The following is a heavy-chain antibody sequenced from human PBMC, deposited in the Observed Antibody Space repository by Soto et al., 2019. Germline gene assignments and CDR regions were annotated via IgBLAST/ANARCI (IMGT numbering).Heavy chain of an antibody. Sequence: ASVKVSCKTSGYTLTSYYMFWVRQAPGQGLEWVGIIDPSGGSTAYAETFQGRVTMTRDTSTSTVCMELSSLRSDDTAVYYCAREAFWSGYHLRYFDYWGQGTLVTVSS. J-gene: IGHJ4*02. D-gene: IGHD3-3*01. CDR3: AREAFWSGYHLRYFDY. V-gene: IGHV1-46*01. CDR1: GYTLTSYY. CDR2: IDPSGGST.